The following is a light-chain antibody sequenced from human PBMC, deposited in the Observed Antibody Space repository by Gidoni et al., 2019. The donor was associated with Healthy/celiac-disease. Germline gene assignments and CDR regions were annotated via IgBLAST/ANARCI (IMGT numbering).Light chain of an antibody. CDR1: QSVSSY. J-gene: IGKJ1*01. Sequence: EIVLTQSHATLSLSPGESATLSCRASQSVSSYVAWYQQKPGQAPRLLIYDASNRATGIPARFSGSGSGTYFTLTISSLEPEDFAVYYCQQRSNWPPWTFGQGTKVEIK. CDR3: QQRSNWPPWT. V-gene: IGKV3-11*01. CDR2: DAS.